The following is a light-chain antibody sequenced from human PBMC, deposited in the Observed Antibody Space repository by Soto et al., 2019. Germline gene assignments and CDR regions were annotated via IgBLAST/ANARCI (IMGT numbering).Light chain of an antibody. V-gene: IGLV2-14*01. CDR1: SSDVGAYDY. Sequence: QSVLTQPASVSGSPGQSITISCTGTSSDVGAYDYVSWYQQHPGKAPMFMIYEVTNRPSGVSHRFSGSKSGNTASLTISGLQAEDEADYYCISYTGSSTSYVFGSGTKVTVL. J-gene: IGLJ1*01. CDR2: EVT. CDR3: ISYTGSSTSYV.